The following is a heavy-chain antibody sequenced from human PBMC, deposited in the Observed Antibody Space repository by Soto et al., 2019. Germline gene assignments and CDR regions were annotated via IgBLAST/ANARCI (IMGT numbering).Heavy chain of an antibody. V-gene: IGHV1-2*02. CDR2: INPSSGGT. Sequence: XSVKVSCQASGYTFTCYYMDLVRQAPGQGLEWMGWINPSSGGTNYAQKFQGRVTMTRDTSISKAYMELSRLRSDDTAVYYCARVTNWNSPTYSDWGQGTLVTVSS. CDR1: GYTFTCYY. J-gene: IGHJ4*02. CDR3: ARVTNWNSPTYSD. D-gene: IGHD1-7*01.